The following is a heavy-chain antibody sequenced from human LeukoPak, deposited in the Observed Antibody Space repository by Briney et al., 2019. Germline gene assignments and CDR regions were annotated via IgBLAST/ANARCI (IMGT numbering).Heavy chain of an antibody. V-gene: IGHV3-33*01. CDR3: ARELETAMVFDF. CDR1: GFTFITYG. J-gene: IGHJ4*02. Sequence: GGSLRLSCAASGFTFITYGMRWVRQAPGKGLEWVAVIWYDGSKEYYADSVKGRFTISRDNSKNTLYLQMNSLRAEDTAVYYCARELETAMVFDFWGQGTLVTVSS. D-gene: IGHD5-18*01. CDR2: IWYDGSKE.